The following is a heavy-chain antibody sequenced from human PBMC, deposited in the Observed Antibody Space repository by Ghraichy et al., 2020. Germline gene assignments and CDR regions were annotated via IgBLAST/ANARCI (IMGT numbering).Heavy chain of an antibody. CDR2: ISYDGSNK. D-gene: IGHD6-13*01. V-gene: IGHV3-30*04. CDR1: GFTFSSYA. J-gene: IGHJ1*01. Sequence: GESLNISCAASGFTFSSYAMHWVRQAPGKGLEWVAVISYDGSNKYYADSVKGRFTISRDNSKNTLYLQMNSLRAEDTAVYYCARDSSSSKYFQHWGQGTLVTVSS. CDR3: ARDSSSSKYFQH.